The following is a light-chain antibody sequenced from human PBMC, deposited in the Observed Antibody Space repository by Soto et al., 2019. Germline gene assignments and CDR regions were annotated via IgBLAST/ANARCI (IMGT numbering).Light chain of an antibody. CDR1: QSVSSY. Sequence: EIVLTQSPATLSLSPGERATLSCRASQSVSSYLAWYQQKPGQAPRLLIYDASNTATGIPDRFSGSGSGTAFTLTISSLEPEDFAIYYCQHRSNWPLTFGGGTKVEIK. CDR2: DAS. CDR3: QHRSNWPLT. V-gene: IGKV3-11*01. J-gene: IGKJ4*01.